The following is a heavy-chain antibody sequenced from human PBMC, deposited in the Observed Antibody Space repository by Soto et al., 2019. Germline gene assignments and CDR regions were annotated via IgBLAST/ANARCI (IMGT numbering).Heavy chain of an antibody. J-gene: IGHJ5*02. Sequence: ASVKVSCKASGYTFTSYYMHWVRQAPGQGLEWMGIINPSGGSTSYAQKLQGRVTMTRDTSTSTVYMELSSLRSEDTAVYYCARSRGEDSSAPGAWFDPWGQGTLVTVS. CDR2: INPSGGST. CDR3: ARSRGEDSSAPGAWFDP. D-gene: IGHD6-6*01. CDR1: GYTFTSYY. V-gene: IGHV1-46*01.